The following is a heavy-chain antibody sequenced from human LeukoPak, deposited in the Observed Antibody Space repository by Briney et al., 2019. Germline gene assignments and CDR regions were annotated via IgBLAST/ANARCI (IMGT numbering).Heavy chain of an antibody. J-gene: IGHJ4*02. CDR2: IYYSGST. V-gene: IGHV4-39*01. CDR1: GGSISSSSYY. D-gene: IGHD3-22*01. CDR3: AKFYYYDSSGYYYYFDY. Sequence: SETLSLTCTVSGGSISSSSYYWGWIRPPPGKGLEWIGSIYYSGSTYYNPSLKSRVTISVDTSKNQFSLKLSSVTAADTAVYYCAKFYYYDSSGYYYYFDYWGQGTLVTVSS.